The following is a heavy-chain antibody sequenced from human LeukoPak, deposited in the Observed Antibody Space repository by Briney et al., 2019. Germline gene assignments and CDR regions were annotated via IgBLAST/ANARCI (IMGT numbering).Heavy chain of an antibody. J-gene: IGHJ4*02. Sequence: GGSLRLSCAASVFTFNSYAMSWVRQAPGKGLEWVSAISGSGGSTYYADSVKVRFTISRDNSKNTLYLQMNSLRAEDTAVYYCAKGRIGFDGYNPPDFDYWGQGTLVTVSS. CDR3: AKGRIGFDGYNPPDFDY. CDR1: VFTFNSYA. CDR2: ISGSGGST. V-gene: IGHV3-23*01. D-gene: IGHD5-24*01.